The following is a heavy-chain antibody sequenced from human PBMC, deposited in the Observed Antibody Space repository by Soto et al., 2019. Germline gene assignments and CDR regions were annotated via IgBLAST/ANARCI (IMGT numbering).Heavy chain of an antibody. Sequence: ASVKVSCKASGYTFTSYGIRWVRQAPGQGLEWMGWISAYNGNTNYAQKLQGRVTMTTDTSTSTAYMELRSLRSDDTAVYYCARGDIVVVVASDYYGMDVWGQGTTVTVSS. CDR2: ISAYNGNT. D-gene: IGHD2-15*01. V-gene: IGHV1-18*01. J-gene: IGHJ6*02. CDR3: ARGDIVVVVASDYYGMDV. CDR1: GYTFTSYG.